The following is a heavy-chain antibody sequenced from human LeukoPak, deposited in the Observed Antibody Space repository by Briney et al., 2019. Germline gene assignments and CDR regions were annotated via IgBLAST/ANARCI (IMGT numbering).Heavy chain of an antibody. V-gene: IGHV4-31*03. Sequence: PSETLSLTCTVSGGSISSGGYYWSWIRQHPGEGLEWIGYIYYSGSTYYNPSLKSRVTISVDTSKNQFSLKLSSVTAADTAVYYCARVKVVDYYFDYWGQGTLVTVSS. CDR1: GGSISSGGYY. CDR3: ARVKVVDYYFDY. J-gene: IGHJ4*02. D-gene: IGHD2-2*01. CDR2: IYYSGST.